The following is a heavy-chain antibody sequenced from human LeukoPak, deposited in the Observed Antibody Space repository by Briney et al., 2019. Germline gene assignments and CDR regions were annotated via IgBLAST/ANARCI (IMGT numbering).Heavy chain of an antibody. CDR2: INRDGSQK. CDR3: ARDGGDWNDVNAFDI. CDR1: GFSLSGYW. D-gene: IGHD1-1*01. Sequence: GGSLRPSCAASGFSLSGYWMTWVRQAPGKGLEWVANINRDGSQKNHVDSVQGRFTISRDNAKNSLYLQMNGLTAEDTAVYYCARDGGDWNDVNAFDIWGQGTMVTVSS. V-gene: IGHV3-7*01. J-gene: IGHJ3*02.